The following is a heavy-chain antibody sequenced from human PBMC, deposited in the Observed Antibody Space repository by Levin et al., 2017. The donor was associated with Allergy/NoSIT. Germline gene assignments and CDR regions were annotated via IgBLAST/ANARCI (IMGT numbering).Heavy chain of an antibody. V-gene: IGHV4-59*01. CDR2: IYYSGST. Sequence: SETLSLTCTVSGGSISSYYWSWIRQPPGKGLEWIGYIYYSGSTNYNPSLKSRVTISVDTSKNQFSLKLSSVTAADTAVYYCARTLGGEGRWFDPWGQGTLVTVSS. CDR3: ARTLGGEGRWFDP. D-gene: IGHD3-16*01. CDR1: GGSISSYY. J-gene: IGHJ5*02.